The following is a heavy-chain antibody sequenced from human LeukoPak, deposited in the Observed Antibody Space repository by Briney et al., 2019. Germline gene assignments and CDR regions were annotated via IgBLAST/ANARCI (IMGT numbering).Heavy chain of an antibody. CDR1: GYTFTSYG. D-gene: IGHD6-19*01. V-gene: IGHV1-18*04. CDR2: ISAYNGNT. CDR3: ARDGIAVAGDYYYYGMDV. J-gene: IGHJ6*04. Sequence: ASVKVSCKASGYTFTSYGISWVRQAPGQGLEWMGWISAYNGNTSYAQKLQGRVTMTPDASTSTAYMELRSLRSDDTAVYYCARDGIAVAGDYYYYGMDVWGKGTTVTVSS.